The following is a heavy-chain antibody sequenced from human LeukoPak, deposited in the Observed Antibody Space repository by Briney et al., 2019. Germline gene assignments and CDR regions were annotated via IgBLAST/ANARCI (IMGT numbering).Heavy chain of an antibody. D-gene: IGHD6-19*01. V-gene: IGHV3-9*01. J-gene: IGHJ6*03. CDR3: ARVGYSSGWYGVGYYYMDV. Sequence: GRSLRLSCAASGFTFDDYAMHWVRQAPGKGLEWVSGISWNSGSIGYADSVKGRFTISRDNAKNSLYLQMNSLRAEDTAVYYCARVGYSSGWYGVGYYYMDVWGKGTTVTISS. CDR2: ISWNSGSI. CDR1: GFTFDDYA.